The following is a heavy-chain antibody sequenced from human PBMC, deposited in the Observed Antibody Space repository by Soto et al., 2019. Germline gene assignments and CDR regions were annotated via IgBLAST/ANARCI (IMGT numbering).Heavy chain of an antibody. CDR3: ARDLPNNWNGAFDY. D-gene: IGHD1-20*01. J-gene: IGHJ4*02. V-gene: IGHV3-33*01. CDR2: IWYDGSNK. Sequence: PVGSLRLSCAASGFTFSSYGMHWVRQAPGKGLEWVAVIWYDGSNKYYADSVKGRFTISRDNSKNTLYLQMNSLRAEDTAVYYCARDLPNNWNGAFDYWGQGTLVTVSS. CDR1: GFTFSSYG.